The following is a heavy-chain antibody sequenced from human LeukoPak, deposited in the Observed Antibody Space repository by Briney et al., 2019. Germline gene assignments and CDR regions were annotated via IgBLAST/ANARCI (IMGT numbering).Heavy chain of an antibody. CDR3: AGWRKAGEGFDY. J-gene: IGHJ4*02. Sequence: PGGSLRLSCAASGFTFSSYAMSWVRQAPGKGLEWVSAISGSGGSTYYADSVKGRFTISRDNSKNTLYLQMNSLRAEDTAVYYCAGWRKAGEGFDYWGQGTLVTVSS. CDR2: ISGSGGST. D-gene: IGHD3-10*01. CDR1: GFTFSSYA. V-gene: IGHV3-23*01.